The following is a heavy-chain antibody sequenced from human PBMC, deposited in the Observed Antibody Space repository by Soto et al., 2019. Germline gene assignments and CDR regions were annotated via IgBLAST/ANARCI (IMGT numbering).Heavy chain of an antibody. CDR1: GYTFTTYN. CDR3: ARRTYFAY. Sequence: ASVKVSCKASGYTFTTYNINWVRQAPGQGLEWMGWISTYNGKTDYAQNLQGRVTMTTDTSTSTAYMELRSLRSDDTTVYYCARRTYFAYWGQGTLVTVSS. J-gene: IGHJ4*02. V-gene: IGHV1-18*01. CDR2: ISTYNGKT.